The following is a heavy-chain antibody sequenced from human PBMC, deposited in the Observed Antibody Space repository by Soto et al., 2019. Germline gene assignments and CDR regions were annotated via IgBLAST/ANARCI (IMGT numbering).Heavy chain of an antibody. D-gene: IGHD6-13*01. J-gene: IGHJ4*02. V-gene: IGHV4-39*01. Sequence: PSETLSLTCTVSGGSISSSSYYWGWIRQPPGKGLEWIGSIYYSGSTYYNPSLKSRVTISVDTSKNQFSLKLSSVTAADTAVYYCARQKAGTRSGFDYWGQGTLVTVSS. CDR2: IYYSGST. CDR3: ARQKAGTRSGFDY. CDR1: GGSISSSSYY.